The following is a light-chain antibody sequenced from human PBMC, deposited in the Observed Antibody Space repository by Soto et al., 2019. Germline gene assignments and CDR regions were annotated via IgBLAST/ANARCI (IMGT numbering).Light chain of an antibody. V-gene: IGLV2-11*01. CDR1: SSDFGGYNY. Sequence: QSALTQPRSVSGSPGQSVTISCTGTSSDFGGYNYFSWYQHHPGKAPKLIIYDVSERSSGVPDRFSGSKSGTTPSLTISGLQDEDEAYYYCCSYAGTSYVFGTGTKLTVL. J-gene: IGLJ1*01. CDR3: CSYAGTSYV. CDR2: DVS.